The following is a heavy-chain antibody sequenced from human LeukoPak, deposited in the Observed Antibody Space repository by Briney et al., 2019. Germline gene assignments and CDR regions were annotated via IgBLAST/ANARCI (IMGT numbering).Heavy chain of an antibody. J-gene: IGHJ4*02. D-gene: IGHD6-19*01. Sequence: SQTLSLTCAISGDSVSSNSAAWNWIRQSPSRGLEWLGRTYYRSKWHNDYAVSVKSRITINPDTSKNQFSLQLNSVTPEDTAVYYYARDHESSGWYRLNYWGQGTLVTVSS. CDR2: TYYRSKWHN. CDR1: GDSVSSNSAA. CDR3: ARDHESSGWYRLNY. V-gene: IGHV6-1*01.